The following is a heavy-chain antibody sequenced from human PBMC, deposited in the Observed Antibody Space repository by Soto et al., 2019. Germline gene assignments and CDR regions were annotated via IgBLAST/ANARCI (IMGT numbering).Heavy chain of an antibody. CDR2: IYYSGSN. CDR3: ARETPMTTGNWFDP. V-gene: IGHV4-30-4*01. D-gene: IGHD4-17*01. CDR1: GGSISSGDYY. J-gene: IGHJ5*02. Sequence: QVQLQESGPGLVKPSQTLSLTCTVSGGSISSGDYYWSWIRQPPGKSLEWIGYIYYSGSNYYNPSLKSRVTISVDTSKIQFSLKLSSVTAADTAVYYCARETPMTTGNWFDPWGQGTLVTVSS.